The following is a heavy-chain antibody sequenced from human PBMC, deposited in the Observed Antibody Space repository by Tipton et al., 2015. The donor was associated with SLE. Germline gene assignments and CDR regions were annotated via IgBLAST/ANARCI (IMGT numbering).Heavy chain of an antibody. CDR1: GDSIGGSRYR. V-gene: IGHV4-39*07. CDR2: IYYSGST. CDR3: ARGSLGVVAASDY. D-gene: IGHD2-15*01. Sequence: TLSLTCTVSGDSIGGSRYRWDWIRQPPGKGLEWIGSIYYSGSTSYNPSLKSRVTILLDTSKNQFSLNLSSVTAADTAMYYCARGSLGVVAASDYWGQGTLVTVSS. J-gene: IGHJ4*02.